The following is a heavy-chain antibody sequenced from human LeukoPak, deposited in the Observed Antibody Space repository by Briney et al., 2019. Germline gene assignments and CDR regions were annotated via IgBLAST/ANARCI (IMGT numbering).Heavy chain of an antibody. CDR2: ISGNGGST. V-gene: IGHV3-23*01. D-gene: IGHD1-14*01. J-gene: IGHJ4*02. CDR1: GSTFSNYA. Sequence: QAGGSLRLSCAASGSTFSNYAMSWVRQAPGKGLEWVSAISGNGGSTYYADSVKGRFTISRDNSKNTLYLQMNSLRAEDTAVYYCAKDHRPGLKSSPTGFDYWGQGALVTVSS. CDR3: AKDHRPGLKSSPTGFDY.